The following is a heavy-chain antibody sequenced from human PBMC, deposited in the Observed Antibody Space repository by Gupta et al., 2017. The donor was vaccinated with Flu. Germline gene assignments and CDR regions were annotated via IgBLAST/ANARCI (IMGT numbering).Heavy chain of an antibody. V-gene: IGHV3-23*01. CDR3: AKDRITMVRGVTLGFFDI. D-gene: IGHD3-10*01. J-gene: IGHJ3*02. CDR1: GFTFSSYA. CDR2: ISGSGGST. Sequence: EVQLLESGGGLVQPGGSLRLSCAASGFTFSSYAMSWVRQAPGKGLEWVSAISGSGGSTYYADSVKGRFTISRDNSKNTLYLQMNSLRAEDTAVYYCAKDRITMVRGVTLGFFDIWGQGTMVTVSS.